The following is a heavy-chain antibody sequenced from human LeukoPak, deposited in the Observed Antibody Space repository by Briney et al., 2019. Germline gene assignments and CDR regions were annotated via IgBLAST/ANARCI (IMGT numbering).Heavy chain of an antibody. CDR3: ARARTTRGFDY. D-gene: IGHD4-17*01. V-gene: IGHV3-33*01. Sequence: GRSPRLSCAASGFTFNSYGIHWVRQAPGKGLEWVAFIWYDGSNKYYADSVKGRFTISRDNSKNTLYLQMNSLRAEDTAVYYCARARTTRGFDYWGQGTLVTVSS. J-gene: IGHJ4*02. CDR1: GFTFNSYG. CDR2: IWYDGSNK.